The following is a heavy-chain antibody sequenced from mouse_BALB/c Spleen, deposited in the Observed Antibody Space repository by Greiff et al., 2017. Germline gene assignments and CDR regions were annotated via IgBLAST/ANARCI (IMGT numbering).Heavy chain of an antibody. J-gene: IGHJ1*01. Sequence: SGPELVKPGASVKMSCKASGYTFTSYVMHWVKQKPGQGLEWIGYINPYNDGTKYNEKFKGKATLTSDKSSSTAYMELSSLTSEDSAVYYCASGGVRRYFDVWGAGTTVTVSS. D-gene: IGHD2-14*01. CDR3: ASGGVRRYFDV. CDR1: GYTFTSYV. CDR2: INPYNDGT. V-gene: IGHV1-14*01.